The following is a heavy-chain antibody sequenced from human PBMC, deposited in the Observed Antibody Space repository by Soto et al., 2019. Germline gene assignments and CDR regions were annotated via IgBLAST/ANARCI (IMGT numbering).Heavy chain of an antibody. Sequence: GGSLRLSCAASGFPFSSYAMTWVRQTPGQGLQWVSSISGSGGRTYNADSVKGRFTISRDNFKNTLYLQMNSLRADDTAVYSFAIVAEIQFLETHTSSDHWGEGLLVTVSS. CDR2: ISGSGGRT. D-gene: IGHD3-3*01. V-gene: IGHV3-23*01. CDR3: AIVAEIQFLETHTSSDH. CDR1: GFPFSSYA. J-gene: IGHJ4*02.